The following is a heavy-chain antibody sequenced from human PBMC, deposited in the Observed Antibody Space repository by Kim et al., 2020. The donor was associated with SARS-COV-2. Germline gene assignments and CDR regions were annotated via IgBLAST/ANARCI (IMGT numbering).Heavy chain of an antibody. D-gene: IGHD6-6*01. CDR1: GFTFGDYA. J-gene: IGHJ3*02. CDR2: IRSKAYGGTT. CDR3: TRNVGGLARGAFDI. V-gene: IGHV3-49*03. Sequence: GGSLRLSCTASGFTFGDYAMSWFRQAPGKGLEWVGFIRSKAYGGTTEYAASVKGRFTISRDDSKSIAYLQMNSLKTEDTAVYYCTRNVGGLARGAFDIWGQGTMVTVSS.